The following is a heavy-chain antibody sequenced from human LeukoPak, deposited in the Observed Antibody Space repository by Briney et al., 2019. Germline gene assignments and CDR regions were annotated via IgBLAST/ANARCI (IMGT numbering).Heavy chain of an antibody. J-gene: IGHJ4*02. D-gene: IGHD1-1*01. Sequence: GASVKVSCKASGYTFTSYGISWVRQAPGQGLEWMGWTSAHNDDTNYAETLQGRLTMTTDISTSTAYMELTSLRSDDTAVYYCARDCVSRNDYFDPWGQGTLVIVSS. CDR2: TSAHNDDT. CDR3: ARDCVSRNDYFDP. CDR1: GYTFTSYG. V-gene: IGHV1-18*01.